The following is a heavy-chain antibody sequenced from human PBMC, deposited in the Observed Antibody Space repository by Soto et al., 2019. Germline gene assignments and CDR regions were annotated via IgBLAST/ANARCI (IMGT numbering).Heavy chain of an antibody. Sequence: GGSLRLSCGASGFTFSSYAMSWVRQAPGKGLEWVSAINGSGGSTYYADSVKGRFTISRDNSKNTLYLQMNSLRAEDTAVYYCAKDMVATGDYWGQGTLVTVSS. CDR2: INGSGGST. V-gene: IGHV3-23*01. CDR3: AKDMVATGDY. D-gene: IGHD5-12*01. J-gene: IGHJ4*02. CDR1: GFTFSSYA.